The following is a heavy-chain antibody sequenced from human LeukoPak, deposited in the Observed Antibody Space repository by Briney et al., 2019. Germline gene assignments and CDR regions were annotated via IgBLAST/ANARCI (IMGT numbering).Heavy chain of an antibody. J-gene: IGHJ4*02. CDR2: IYHSGST. CDR1: GVSISTYY. V-gene: IGHV4-59*01. D-gene: IGHD7-27*01. Sequence: PSETLSLTCTVSGVSISTYYWSWIRQPPGKGLEWIGHIYHSGSTNYNPSLKSRVAISADTSKNQFSLKLISVTAADTAVYYCASRKLGNDYWGQGTLVTVSS. CDR3: ASRKLGNDY.